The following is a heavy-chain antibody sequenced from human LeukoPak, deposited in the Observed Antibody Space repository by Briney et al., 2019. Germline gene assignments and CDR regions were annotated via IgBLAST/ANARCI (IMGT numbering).Heavy chain of an antibody. CDR2: IYYSGST. J-gene: IGHJ4*02. V-gene: IGHV4-39*02. D-gene: IGHD3-22*01. Sequence: SETLSLTCTVSGGSIGSSSYYWGWIRQPPGKGLEWIGNIYYSGSTYFNPSLKSRVTISVDTSKNQFSLRLSAVTAADTAVYYCAKDQRGYYDSVIDVDYWGQGTLVTVSS. CDR3: AKDQRGYYDSVIDVDY. CDR1: GGSIGSSSYY.